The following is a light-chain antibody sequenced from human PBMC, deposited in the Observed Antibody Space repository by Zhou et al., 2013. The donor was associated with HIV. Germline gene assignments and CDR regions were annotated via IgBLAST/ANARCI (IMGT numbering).Light chain of an antibody. CDR1: QSISTY. CDR3: QQSYSLPPT. V-gene: IGKV1-39*01. Sequence: DIQVTQSPSSLSASVGDRVTITCRASQSISTYLNWYQQKPGKAPKLLIYAASSLQSGVPSRFSGSGSGTDFTLTISSLQPEDFATYYCQQSYSLPPTFGPGTKVDIK. J-gene: IGKJ3*01. CDR2: AAS.